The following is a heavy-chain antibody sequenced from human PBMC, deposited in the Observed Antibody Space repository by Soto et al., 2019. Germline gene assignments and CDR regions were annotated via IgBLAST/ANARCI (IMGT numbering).Heavy chain of an antibody. J-gene: IGHJ5*02. V-gene: IGHV4-4*07. D-gene: IGHD1-26*01. Sequence: ETLSLTCTVSGDFISYYSWAWIRHSAGEGLEWIGRVYSTGTIFYNPSLNSRATMSVDTSKNQFSLTLTSVNAADTAVYYCARDEFGRYTRAFEPWRQGTLVTVSS. CDR1: GDFISYYS. CDR3: ARDEFGRYTRAFEP. CDR2: VYSTGTI.